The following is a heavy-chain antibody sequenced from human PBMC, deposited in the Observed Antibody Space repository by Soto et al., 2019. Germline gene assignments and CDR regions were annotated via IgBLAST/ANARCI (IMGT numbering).Heavy chain of an antibody. CDR3: AREDIVVVPAAYYYYGMDV. J-gene: IGHJ6*02. Sequence: PSETLSLTCTVSGGSISSYYWSWIRRPAGKGLEWIGRIYTSGSTNYNPSLKSRVTMSVDTSKNQFSLKLSSVTAADTAVYYCAREDIVVVPAAYYYYGMDVWGQGTTVTVSS. CDR2: IYTSGST. D-gene: IGHD2-2*01. CDR1: GGSISSYY. V-gene: IGHV4-4*07.